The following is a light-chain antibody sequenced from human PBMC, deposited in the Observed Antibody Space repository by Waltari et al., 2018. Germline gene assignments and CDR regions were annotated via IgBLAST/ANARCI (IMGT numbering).Light chain of an antibody. CDR2: GAS. CDR1: QAISSF. V-gene: IGKV1-9*01. Sequence: DIHLTQSPSFLSASVGDRVTITCRASQAISSFLAWFQRKPRKAPTLLIYGASTLLSGVPSRFSGSGSDTEFTLTISNLQPEDFATYYCQQSDAFPVTFGGGTQVAI. CDR3: QQSDAFPVT. J-gene: IGKJ4*01.